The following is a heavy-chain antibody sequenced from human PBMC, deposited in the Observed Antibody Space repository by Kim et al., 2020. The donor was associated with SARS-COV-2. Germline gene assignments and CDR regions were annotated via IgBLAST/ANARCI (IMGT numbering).Heavy chain of an antibody. CDR2: IYYNGSP. D-gene: IGHD3-16*01. J-gene: IGHJ4*02. CDR1: GGSISGYY. CDR3: ARVSSADGWGYFDY. Sequence: SETLSLTCTVSGGSISGYYWSWIRQPPGKGLEWIGYIYYNGSPNYNPSLKSRVTIFVDTTKNQFSLKMSSVTAADTALFYCARVSSADGWGYFDYWGQGTLVTVSS. V-gene: IGHV4-59*01.